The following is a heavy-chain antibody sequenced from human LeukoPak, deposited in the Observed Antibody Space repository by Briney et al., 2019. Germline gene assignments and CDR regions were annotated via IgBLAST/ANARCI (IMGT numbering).Heavy chain of an antibody. Sequence: RALSLTFSVSGDSLSSNSAPWNGLRPSPSRGVEGLGSTCYRSKWYNEYAVSVKSRITINPDTSKNQFSLQLNSVTPEDTAVYYCAREDAIAAAGPFFDYWGQGTLVTVSS. D-gene: IGHD6-13*01. V-gene: IGHV6-1*01. CDR3: AREDAIAAAGPFFDY. CDR1: GDSLSSNSAP. J-gene: IGHJ4*02. CDR2: TCYRSKWYN.